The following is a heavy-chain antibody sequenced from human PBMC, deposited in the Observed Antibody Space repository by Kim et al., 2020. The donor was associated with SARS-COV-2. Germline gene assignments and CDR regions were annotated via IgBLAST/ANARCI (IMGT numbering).Heavy chain of an antibody. CDR1: GFTFSSYA. Sequence: GGSLRLSCAASGFTFSSYAMSWVRQAPGKGLEWVSAISGSGGSTYYADSVKGRFTISRDNSKNTLYLQMNSLRAEDTAVYYCAKAVTGWYQDYYYGMDVWGQGTTVTVSS. CDR2: ISGSGGST. D-gene: IGHD6-19*01. V-gene: IGHV3-23*01. CDR3: AKAVTGWYQDYYYGMDV. J-gene: IGHJ6*02.